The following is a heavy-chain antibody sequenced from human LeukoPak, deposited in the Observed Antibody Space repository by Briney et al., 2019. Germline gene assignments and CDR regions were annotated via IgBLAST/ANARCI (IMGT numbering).Heavy chain of an antibody. CDR2: INHSGST. CDR3: ARVGRRGYYYYYMDV. CDR1: GGSFSGYY. V-gene: IGHV4-34*01. Sequence: SETLSLTCAVYGGSFSGYYWSWIRQPPGKGLEWIGEINHSGSTNYNPSLKSRVTISVDTSKNQFSLELSSVTAADTAVYYCARVGRRGYYYYYMDVWGKGTTVTVSS. J-gene: IGHJ6*03.